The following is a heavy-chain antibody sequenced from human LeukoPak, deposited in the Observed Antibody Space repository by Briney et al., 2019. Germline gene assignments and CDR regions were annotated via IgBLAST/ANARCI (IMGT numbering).Heavy chain of an antibody. CDR1: GYTFTSYG. J-gene: IGHJ4*02. CDR2: ISAYNGNT. CDR3: ARKMSRITGTTSFDY. D-gene: IGHD1-7*01. Sequence: GASVKVSCKASGYTFTSYGISWVRQAPGQGLEWMGWISAYNGNTNYAQKLQGRVTMTTDTSTSTAYMELRSLRSDDTAVYYCARKMSRITGTTSFDYWGQGTLVTVSS. V-gene: IGHV1-18*01.